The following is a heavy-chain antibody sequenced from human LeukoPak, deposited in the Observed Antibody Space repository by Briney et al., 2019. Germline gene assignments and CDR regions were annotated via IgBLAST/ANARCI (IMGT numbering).Heavy chain of an antibody. CDR2: VSASGGST. CDR3: AKGRLGYSYGDFDY. Sequence: PGGSLRLSCAASEFTFSNYAMSWVRQGPGKRLEWVSVVSASGGSTYYADSVKGRFTISRDNSKNTLYLQMHSLRVEDTAVYYCAKGRLGYSYGDFDYWGQGTLVTVSS. J-gene: IGHJ4*02. D-gene: IGHD5-18*01. V-gene: IGHV3-23*01. CDR1: EFTFSNYA.